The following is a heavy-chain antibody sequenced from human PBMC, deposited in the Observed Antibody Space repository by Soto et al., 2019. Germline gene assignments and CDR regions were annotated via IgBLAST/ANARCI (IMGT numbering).Heavy chain of an antibody. D-gene: IGHD3-10*01. V-gene: IGHV3-48*01. CDR1: GFTFSSYS. CDR3: ARALYPGYFQH. Sequence: PGGSLRLSCAASGFTFSSYSMNWVRQAPGKGLEWVSYISSSSSTIYYADSVKGRFTISRDNAKNSLYLQMNSLRAEDTAVYYCARALYPGYFQHWGQGTLVTVSS. CDR2: ISSSSSTI. J-gene: IGHJ1*01.